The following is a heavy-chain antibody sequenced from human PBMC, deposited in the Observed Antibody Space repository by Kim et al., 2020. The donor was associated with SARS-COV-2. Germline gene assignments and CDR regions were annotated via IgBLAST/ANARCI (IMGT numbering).Heavy chain of an antibody. Sequence: GESLKISCKGSGYSFTSYWIGWVRQMPGKGLEWMGIIYPGDSDTRYSPSFQGQVTISAAKPISTAYLQWSSLKASDTAMYYCARHDARTLWPHGQGDAFDIWGQGTMVTVSS. D-gene: IGHD6-6*01. CDR3: ARHDARTLWPHGQGDAFDI. J-gene: IGHJ3*02. CDR1: GYSFTSYW. V-gene: IGHV5-51*01. CDR2: IYPGDSDT.